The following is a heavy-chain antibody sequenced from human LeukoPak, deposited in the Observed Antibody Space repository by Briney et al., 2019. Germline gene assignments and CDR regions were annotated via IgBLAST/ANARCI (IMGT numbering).Heavy chain of an antibody. J-gene: IGHJ4*02. CDR2: INDSEST. V-gene: IGHV4-34*01. Sequence: SETLSLTCTVSGGSLSSYYWTWIRQPPGKGLEWIGEINDSESTNYNPSLKSRVTISVDTSKNQFSLKLSSVTAADTAIYYCARETAAAGSFIAINDYWGQGTLVTVSS. CDR3: ARETAAAGSFIAINDY. D-gene: IGHD6-13*01. CDR1: GGSLSSYY.